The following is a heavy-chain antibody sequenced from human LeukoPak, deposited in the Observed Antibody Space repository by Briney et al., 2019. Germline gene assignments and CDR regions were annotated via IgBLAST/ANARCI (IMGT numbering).Heavy chain of an antibody. CDR3: ARGGQWRSKGLDPPAFFHH. CDR2: ITNGGTT. V-gene: IGHV4-34*01. D-gene: IGHD6-13*01. Sequence: PSETLSLTCAVYGGSLYSYYWSWIRQPPGKGLEWIGEITNGGTTKYTPSLKSRVTLALDTSKSQLALKLTAVTVADTEVYYCARGGQWRSKGLDPPAFFHHWGQGTLVRVSS. CDR1: GGSLYSYY. J-gene: IGHJ1*01.